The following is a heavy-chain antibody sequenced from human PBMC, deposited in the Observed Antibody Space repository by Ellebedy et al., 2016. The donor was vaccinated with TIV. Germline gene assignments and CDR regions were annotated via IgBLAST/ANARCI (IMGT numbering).Heavy chain of an antibody. J-gene: IGHJ3*02. CDR3: ARDRGSGDYYDSRDAFDI. CDR1: GGTFSSYA. Sequence: ASVKVSCKASGGTFSSYAISWVRQAPGQGLEWMGGIIPIFGTANYAQKFQGRVTMTRDTSISTAYMELSRLRSDDTAVYYCARDRGSGDYYDSRDAFDIWGQGTMVTVSS. D-gene: IGHD3-22*01. CDR2: IIPIFGTA. V-gene: IGHV1-69*05.